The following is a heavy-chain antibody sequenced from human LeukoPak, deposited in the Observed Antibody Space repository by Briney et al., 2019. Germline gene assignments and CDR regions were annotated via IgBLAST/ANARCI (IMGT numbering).Heavy chain of an antibody. CDR2: INHSGST. CDR1: GGSFSGYY. D-gene: IGHD3-3*02. V-gene: IGHV4-34*01. J-gene: IGHJ4*02. CDR3: ARGGIRYFDY. Sequence: SETLSLTCAVYGGSFSGYYWSLIRQPPGKGLEWIGEINHSGSTNYNPSLKSRVTISVDTSKNQFSLKLSSVTAADTAVYYCARGGIRYFDYWGQGTLVTVSS.